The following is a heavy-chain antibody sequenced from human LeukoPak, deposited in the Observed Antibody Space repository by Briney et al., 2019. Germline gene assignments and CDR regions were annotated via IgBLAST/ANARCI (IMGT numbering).Heavy chain of an antibody. V-gene: IGHV4-38-2*02. CDR3: ASGYSGYDHGQYYYYYYMDV. Sequence: SETLSLTCTVSGYSISSGYYWGWIRQPPGKGLEWIGSIYHSGSTYYNPSLKSRVTISVDTSKNQFSLKLSSVTAADTAVYYCASGYSGYDHGQYYYYYYMDVWGKGTTVTISS. CDR2: IYHSGST. CDR1: GYSISSGYY. D-gene: IGHD5-12*01. J-gene: IGHJ6*03.